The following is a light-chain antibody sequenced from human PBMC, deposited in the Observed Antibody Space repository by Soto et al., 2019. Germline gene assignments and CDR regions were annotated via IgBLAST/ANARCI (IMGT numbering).Light chain of an antibody. CDR3: QQSYSTPIT. CDR1: QGISSW. J-gene: IGKJ5*01. V-gene: IGKV1-12*01. Sequence: DIQMTQSPSSVSASVGDRVTITCRASQGISSWLAWYQQKPGKXPKXXIFAASSLQSGVPSRFSGSGSGTDLTLTISSLQPEDFETYYCQQSYSTPITFGQGTRLEIK. CDR2: AAS.